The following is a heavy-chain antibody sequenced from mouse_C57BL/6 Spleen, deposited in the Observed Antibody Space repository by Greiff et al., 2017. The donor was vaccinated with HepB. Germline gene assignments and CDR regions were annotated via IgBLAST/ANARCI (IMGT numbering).Heavy chain of an antibody. Sequence: VKLMESGPGLVAPSQSLSITCTVSGFSLTSYAISWVRQPPGKGLEWLGVIWTGGGTNYNSALKSRLSISKDNSKSQVFLKMNSLQTDDTARYYCARLDSSGYVDWFAYWGQGTLVTVSA. D-gene: IGHD3-2*02. CDR2: IWTGGGT. V-gene: IGHV2-9-1*01. CDR1: GFSLTSYA. CDR3: ARLDSSGYVDWFAY. J-gene: IGHJ3*01.